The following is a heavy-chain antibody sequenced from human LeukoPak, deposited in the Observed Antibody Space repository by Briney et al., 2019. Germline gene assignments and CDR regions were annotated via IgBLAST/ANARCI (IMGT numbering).Heavy chain of an antibody. CDR2: IYHIGST. CDR1: GGSISSSNW. J-gene: IGHJ4*02. D-gene: IGHD2-2*01. CDR3: ARSVHAKPRRYQPLLSPLDY. Sequence: SGTLSLTCAVSGGSISSSNWWSWVRQPPGKGLEWIGEIYHIGSTNYNPSLKSRVTIPVDESKNQFSLKLSSVTAADTAVYYRARSVHAKPRRYQPLLSPLDYWGQGTLVTVSS. V-gene: IGHV4-4*02.